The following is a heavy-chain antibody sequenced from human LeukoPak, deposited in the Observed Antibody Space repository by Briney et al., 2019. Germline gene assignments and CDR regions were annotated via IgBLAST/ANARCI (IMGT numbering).Heavy chain of an antibody. CDR3: ARGYGDFDAFDI. Sequence: SETLSLTCAVYGGSFSGYYWSWIRQPPGKRLGWIGEINHSGSTNYNPSLKSRVTISVDTSKNQFSLKLSSVTAADTAVYYCARGYGDFDAFDIWGQGTMVTVSS. CDR2: INHSGST. CDR1: GGSFSGYY. D-gene: IGHD4-17*01. V-gene: IGHV4-34*01. J-gene: IGHJ3*02.